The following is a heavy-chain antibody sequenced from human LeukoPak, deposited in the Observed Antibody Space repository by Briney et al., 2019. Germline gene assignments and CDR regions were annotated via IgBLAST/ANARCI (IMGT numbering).Heavy chain of an antibody. CDR2: ISSSSSTI. CDR1: GFTFSSYS. CDR3: ARDGGYCSSTSCYFYYGRDV. Sequence: GGSLRLSCAASGFTFSSYSMNWVRQAPGKGLEWVSYISSSSSTIYYADSVKGRFTISRDNAKNSLYLQMNSLRDEDTAVYYCARDGGYCSSTSCYFYYGRDVWGQGTTVTVSS. D-gene: IGHD2-2*01. V-gene: IGHV3-48*02. J-gene: IGHJ6*02.